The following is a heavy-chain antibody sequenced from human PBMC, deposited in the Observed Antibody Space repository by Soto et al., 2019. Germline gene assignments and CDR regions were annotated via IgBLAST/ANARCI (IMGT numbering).Heavy chain of an antibody. J-gene: IGHJ6*02. Sequence: PSETLSLTCSVSGYSVSSRDYYWAWIRQPPGKGLEWIGSMLYSGLTYYNPSLKSRVTLSVDTSQNQFSVRLKSVTASDTAVYYCAPLSVSLSGPYGIHVWGQGTTGTGSS. CDR1: GYSVSSRDYY. CDR2: MLYSGLT. D-gene: IGHD2-15*01. CDR3: APLSVSLSGPYGIHV. V-gene: IGHV4-39*01.